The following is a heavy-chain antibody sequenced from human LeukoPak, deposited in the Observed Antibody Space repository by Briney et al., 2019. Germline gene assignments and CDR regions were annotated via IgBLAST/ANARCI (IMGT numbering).Heavy chain of an antibody. V-gene: IGHV3-30*02. D-gene: IGHD3-16*02. CDR2: IRYDGSNK. CDR3: AKDDYDYVWGSYRSYFDY. J-gene: IGHJ4*02. CDR1: RFTFSSYG. Sequence: GGSLRLSCAASRFTFSSYGLHWVRQAPGKGLEWVAFIRYDGSNKYYADSVKGRFTISRDNSKNTLYLQMNSLRAEDTAVYYCAKDDYDYVWGSYRSYFDYWGQGTLVTVSS.